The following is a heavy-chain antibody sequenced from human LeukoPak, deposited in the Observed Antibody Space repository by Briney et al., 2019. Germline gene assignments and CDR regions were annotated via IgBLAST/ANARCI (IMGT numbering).Heavy chain of an antibody. CDR3: ARLVGYCSGGSCYHFDY. CDR1: GYSSTSYC. J-gene: IGHJ4*02. V-gene: IGHV5-51*01. CDR2: FYPGDSDT. D-gene: IGHD2-15*01. Sequence: GAPLQISCNGSGYSSTSYCISWMRQMPGKGLERMGIFYPGDSDTRYSPSFQGQVTISADKSSSTAYLQWSSLKASDTAMYYCARLVGYCSGGSCYHFDYWGQGTPVTVSS.